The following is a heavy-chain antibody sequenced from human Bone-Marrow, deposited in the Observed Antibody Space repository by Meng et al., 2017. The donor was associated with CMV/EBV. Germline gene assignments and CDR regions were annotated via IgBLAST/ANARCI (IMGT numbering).Heavy chain of an antibody. D-gene: IGHD3-3*01. V-gene: IGHV3-30*04. CDR3: AKESLEWSLPNPLDY. Sequence: GESLKISCAASGFTFSSYAMHWVRQAPGKGLEWVTVISYDGSHKNYADSVKGRFTISRDNFKNTLYLQMNSLRAEDTAVYYCAKESLEWSLPNPLDYWGQGTTVTVSS. CDR1: GFTFSSYA. CDR2: ISYDGSHK. J-gene: IGHJ4*03.